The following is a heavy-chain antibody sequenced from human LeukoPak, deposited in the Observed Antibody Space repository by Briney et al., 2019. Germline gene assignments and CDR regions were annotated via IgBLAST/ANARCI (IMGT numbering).Heavy chain of an antibody. J-gene: IGHJ4*02. V-gene: IGHV4-59*08. CDR2: FFYSGST. Sequence: PSETLSLTRTVSGGSISNHYWSWIRQPPGKGLEWIAYFFYSGSTDYNPSLKSRVTISMDTSKNQLSLNLTSVTAADTAVYYCARLPGSSHGYYFDYWGQGTLVTVSS. CDR1: GGSISNHY. D-gene: IGHD5-18*01. CDR3: ARLPGSSHGYYFDY.